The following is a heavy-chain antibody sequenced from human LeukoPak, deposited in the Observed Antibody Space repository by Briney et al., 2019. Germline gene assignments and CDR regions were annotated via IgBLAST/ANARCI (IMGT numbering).Heavy chain of an antibody. CDR2: ISAYSGNT. J-gene: IGHJ5*02. Sequence: GASVKVSCKASGYTLTTYGLSWVRQAPGQGLEWMGWISAYSGNTNYAQKFQGRVTMTTDISTSTAYMELWSLTSDDTALYYCARDLHSSGWYWFDTWGQGTLVTVSS. D-gene: IGHD6-19*01. V-gene: IGHV1-18*01. CDR1: GYTLTTYG. CDR3: ARDLHSSGWYWFDT.